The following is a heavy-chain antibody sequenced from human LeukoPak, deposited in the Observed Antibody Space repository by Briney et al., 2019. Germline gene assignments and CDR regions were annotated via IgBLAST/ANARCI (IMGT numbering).Heavy chain of an antibody. CDR2: IKQDGSVK. J-gene: IGHJ4*02. Sequence: GGSLRLSCAAAGFTFNTYWMTWVRQAPGKGLEWVANIKQDGSVKYYAGSVKGRFTISRDNARNSVFLQIDSLRAEDTAVYYCARVSARYYDDSGYSSIDYWGQGTLVTVPS. CDR1: GFTFNTYW. D-gene: IGHD3-22*01. CDR3: ARVSARYYDDSGYSSIDY. V-gene: IGHV3-7*01.